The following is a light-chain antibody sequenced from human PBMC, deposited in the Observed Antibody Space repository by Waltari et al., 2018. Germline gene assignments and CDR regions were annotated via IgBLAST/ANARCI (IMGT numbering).Light chain of an antibody. CDR2: NVN. CDR1: SPDIGGYDY. J-gene: IGLJ2*01. V-gene: IGLV2-14*01. CDR3: NSYTSRSTMI. Sequence: QSALTQPASVSGSPGQSITISCTGSSPDIGGYDYVSWYRQDPGKAPKLIIHNVNKRPSGVSDRFSGSKSGNTASLTISGLQAEDEAHYFCNSYTSRSTMIFGGGTTLTV.